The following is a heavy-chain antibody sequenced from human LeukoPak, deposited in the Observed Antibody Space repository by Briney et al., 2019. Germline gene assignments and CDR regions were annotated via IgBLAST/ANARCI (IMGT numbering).Heavy chain of an antibody. V-gene: IGHV1-69*04. CDR2: IIPILGIA. J-gene: IGHJ3*02. CDR3: ALGYCSSTSCYPIPDAFDI. Sequence: SVKVSCKASGGTFSSYAISWVRQAPGQGLEWMGRIIPILGIANYAQKFQGRVTITADESTSTAYMELSSLRSEDTAVYYCALGYCSSTSCYPIPDAFDIWGQGTMVTVSS. CDR1: GGTFSSYA. D-gene: IGHD2-2*01.